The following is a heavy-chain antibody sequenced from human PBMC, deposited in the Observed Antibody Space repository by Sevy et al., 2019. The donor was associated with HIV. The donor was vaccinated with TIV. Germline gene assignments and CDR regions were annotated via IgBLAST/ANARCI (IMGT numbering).Heavy chain of an antibody. D-gene: IGHD2-2*01. CDR1: GFTFSNAW. Sequence: GGSLRLSCAASGFTFSNAWMSWVRQAPGKGLEWVGRIKSKTDGGTTDYDAPVKGRFTISSDDSKNTLYLQMNSLKTEDTAVYYCTTLGSRGADIVVVPAARYYYYGMDVWGQGTTVTVSS. CDR2: IKSKTDGGTT. J-gene: IGHJ6*02. V-gene: IGHV3-15*01. CDR3: TTLGSRGADIVVVPAARYYYYGMDV.